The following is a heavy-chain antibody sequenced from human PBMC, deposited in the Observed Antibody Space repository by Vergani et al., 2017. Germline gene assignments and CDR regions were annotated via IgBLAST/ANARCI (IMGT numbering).Heavy chain of an antibody. J-gene: IGHJ6*02. CDR3: ARAKYYYGSGSYTV. V-gene: IGHV4-34*01. CDR2: INHSGST. D-gene: IGHD3-10*01. CDR1: GGSFSGYY. Sequence: QVQLQQWGAGLLKPSETLSLTCAVYGGSFSGYYWSWIRQPPGKGLEWIWEINHSGSTNYNPSLKSRVTISVDTSKNQFSLKLSSVTAADTAVYYCARAKYYYGSGSYTVWGQGTTVTVSS.